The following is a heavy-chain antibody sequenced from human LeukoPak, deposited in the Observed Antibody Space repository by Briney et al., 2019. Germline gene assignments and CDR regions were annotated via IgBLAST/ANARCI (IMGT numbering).Heavy chain of an antibody. CDR1: GYTFTSYG. J-gene: IGHJ6*02. D-gene: IGHD2-2*01. CDR2: ISAYNGNT. CDR3: ARDGADCSSTSCYAGVVYYYYGMDV. Sequence: ASVKVSCKASGYTFTSYGISWVRQAPGQGLEWMGWISAYNGNTNYAQKLQGRVTMTTDTSTSTAYMELRSLGSDDTAVYYCARDGADCSSTSCYAGVVYYYYGMDVWGQGTTVTVSS. V-gene: IGHV1-18*01.